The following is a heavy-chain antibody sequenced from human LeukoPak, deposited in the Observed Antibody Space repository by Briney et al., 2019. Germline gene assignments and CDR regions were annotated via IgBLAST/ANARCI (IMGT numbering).Heavy chain of an antibody. Sequence: GASVKVSCKASGYTFTSYGISRVRQAPGQGLEWMGWISAYNGNTNYAQKLQGRVTMTTDTSTSTAYMELRSLRSDDTAVYYCARDFTVGATSPFDYWGQGTLVTVSS. V-gene: IGHV1-18*01. CDR3: ARDFTVGATSPFDY. J-gene: IGHJ4*02. CDR2: ISAYNGNT. CDR1: GYTFTSYG. D-gene: IGHD1-26*01.